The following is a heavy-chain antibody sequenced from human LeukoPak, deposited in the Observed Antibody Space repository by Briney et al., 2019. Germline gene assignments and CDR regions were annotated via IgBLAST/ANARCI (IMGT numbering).Heavy chain of an antibody. Sequence: ASVKVSCKASGYTFTGYYMHWVRQAPGQGLEWMGRINPNNGGTNYAQKFQERVTITRDMSTSTAYMELSSLRSEDTAVYYCAADPDTFVPWGQGTLVTVSS. D-gene: IGHD2/OR15-2a*01. CDR3: AADPDTFVP. CDR1: GYTFTGYY. V-gene: IGHV1-2*06. CDR2: INPNNGGT. J-gene: IGHJ5*02.